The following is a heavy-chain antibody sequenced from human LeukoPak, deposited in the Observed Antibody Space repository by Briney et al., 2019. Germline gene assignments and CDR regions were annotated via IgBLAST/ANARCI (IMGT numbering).Heavy chain of an antibody. CDR2: INSGGTVT. CDR1: GFTFSDFW. CDR3: GKDPNGDYVGAFDM. Sequence: GGSLRLSCAASGFTFSDFWMHWVRQAPGKGLVWVSRINSGGTVTNYADSVKGRFTISRDNSKNTLFLQVNSLRAEDTAVYYCGKDPNGDYVGAFDMWGQGTMVTVSP. D-gene: IGHD4-17*01. V-gene: IGHV3-74*01. J-gene: IGHJ3*02.